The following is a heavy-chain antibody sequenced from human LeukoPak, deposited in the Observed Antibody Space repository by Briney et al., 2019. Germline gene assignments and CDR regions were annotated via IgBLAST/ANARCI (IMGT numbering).Heavy chain of an antibody. Sequence: SQTLSLTCAISGDSVSSNSAAWNWIRQSPSRGLEWLGRRYYRSKWYNDYAVSVKSRITINPDTSKNQFSLQLNSVTPEDTAVYYCARVSYSSGWYGYYFDYWGQGTLVTVSS. V-gene: IGHV6-1*01. D-gene: IGHD6-19*01. CDR2: RYYRSKWYN. CDR1: GDSVSSNSAA. J-gene: IGHJ4*02. CDR3: ARVSYSSGWYGYYFDY.